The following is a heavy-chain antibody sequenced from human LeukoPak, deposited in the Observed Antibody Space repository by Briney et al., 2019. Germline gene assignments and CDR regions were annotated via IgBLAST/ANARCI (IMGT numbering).Heavy chain of an antibody. V-gene: IGHV4-39*07. CDR3: ARRHDILTVWFDP. D-gene: IGHD3-9*01. J-gene: IGHJ5*02. CDR1: GGSISSSSYY. CDR2: IYYSGST. Sequence: PSETLSLTCTVSGGSISSSSYYWGWIRQPPGKGLEWIGSIYYSGSTNYNPSLKSRVTISVDTSKNQFSLKLSSVTAADTAVYYCARRHDILTVWFDPWGQGTLVTVSS.